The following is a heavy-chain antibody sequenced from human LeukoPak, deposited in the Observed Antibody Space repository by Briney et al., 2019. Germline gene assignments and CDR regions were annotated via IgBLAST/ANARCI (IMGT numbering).Heavy chain of an antibody. Sequence: TPSETLSLTCTVSGGSISSYYWSWIRQPPGKGLEWIGSIYHSGSTYYNPSLKSRVTISVDTSKNQFSLKLSSVTAADTAVYYCAAEKGYSSSWHYYYYMDVWGKGTTVTVSS. CDR2: IYHSGST. J-gene: IGHJ6*03. D-gene: IGHD6-13*01. CDR1: GGSISSYY. CDR3: AAEKGYSSSWHYYYYMDV. V-gene: IGHV4-59*04.